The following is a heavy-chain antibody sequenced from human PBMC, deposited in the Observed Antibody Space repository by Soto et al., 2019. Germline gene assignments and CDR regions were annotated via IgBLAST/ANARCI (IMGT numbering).Heavy chain of an antibody. CDR1: GFSFSSYD. CDR2: MSFDGSYK. J-gene: IGHJ6*02. D-gene: IGHD3-10*01. CDR3: SRGMIRGVVYYGVEV. Sequence: QEQLVESGGGAVQPGRSLRLSCTASGFSFSSYDMHWVRQAPGEGLEWVSAMSFDGSYKHYADSVKGRFTISRYNSENTLYLQMNGLRPEDTAVYFCSRGMIRGVVYYGVEVWGQGTTVTVS. V-gene: IGHV3-30*03.